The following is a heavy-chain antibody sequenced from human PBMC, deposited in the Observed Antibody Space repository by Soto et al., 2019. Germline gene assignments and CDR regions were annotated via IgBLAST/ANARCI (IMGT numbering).Heavy chain of an antibody. D-gene: IGHD3-16*01. J-gene: IGHJ1*01. Sequence: EVQLVESGGGLVKPGGSLRLSCAASGFAFSSYSMNWVRHAPGKGMALVSAICSSSSDIYYPVSVKGRFTIARDNATNSMYLQMTSLRAEDTAVYYCARETPWGAGYFQHWGQGTLVTFSS. CDR2: ICSSSSDI. CDR1: GFAFSSYS. CDR3: ARETPWGAGYFQH. V-gene: IGHV3-21*01.